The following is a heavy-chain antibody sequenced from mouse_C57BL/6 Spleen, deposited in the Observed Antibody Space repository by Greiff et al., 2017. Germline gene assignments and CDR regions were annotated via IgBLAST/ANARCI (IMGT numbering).Heavy chain of an antibody. CDR1: GYSFTSSY. CDR3: ARLYLLGSSYRYFDV. Sequence: QVQLQQSGPELVKPGASVKISCKASGYSFTSSYIHWVKQRPGQGLEWIGWIYPGSGNTKYNEKFKGKATLTADTSSSTAYMQLSSLTSEDSAVYYCARLYLLGSSYRYFDVWGTGTTVTVSS. D-gene: IGHD1-1*01. V-gene: IGHV1-66*01. CDR2: IYPGSGNT. J-gene: IGHJ1*03.